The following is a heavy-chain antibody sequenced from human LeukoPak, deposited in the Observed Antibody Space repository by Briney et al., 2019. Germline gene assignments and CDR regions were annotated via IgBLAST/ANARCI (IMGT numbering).Heavy chain of an antibody. CDR2: IYYSGST. D-gene: IGHD4-11*01. Sequence: SETLSLTCTVSGGSISSGDYYWSWLRQPPGQGLEWIGYIYYSGSTYYNPSLKSRVTISVDTSKNQFSLKLSSVTAADTAVYYCARGTMTTVTGFDYWGQGTLVTVSS. CDR1: GGSISSGDYY. J-gene: IGHJ4*02. CDR3: ARGTMTTVTGFDY. V-gene: IGHV4-30-4*08.